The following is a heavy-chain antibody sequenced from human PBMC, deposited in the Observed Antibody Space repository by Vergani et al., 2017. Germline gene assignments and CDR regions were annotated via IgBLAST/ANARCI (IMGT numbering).Heavy chain of an antibody. CDR3: TTAWGLYYLHGEYFQY. CDR2: SSSGGGYI. CDR1: GFTFDTYT. V-gene: IGHV3-23*01. J-gene: IGHJ1*01. D-gene: IGHD3-10*01. Sequence: EVQLLESGGGLVQPGGSRRLSCAGAGFTFDTYTMAYVRQAPGKGLEWVATSSSGGGYIFYADSVKGRFTISRDNSKNTLFLQMNSLKDEDTAVYYCTTAWGLYYLHGEYFQYWGRGTLVSVSS.